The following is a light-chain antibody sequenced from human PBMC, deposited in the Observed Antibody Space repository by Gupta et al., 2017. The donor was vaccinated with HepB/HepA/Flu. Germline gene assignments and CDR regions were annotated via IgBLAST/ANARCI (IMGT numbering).Light chain of an antibody. CDR1: SSDVGDYNY. J-gene: IGLJ2*01. Sequence: RAITISCIATSSDVGDYNYVSWHQHHPGKVHKLIIYDVSYRPSGVSNCFSGSKSGNTASLTISALQTEDEAYYYCNSYTTINTVIFGGGTKLTVL. CDR2: DVS. V-gene: IGLV2-14*03. CDR3: NSYTTINTVI.